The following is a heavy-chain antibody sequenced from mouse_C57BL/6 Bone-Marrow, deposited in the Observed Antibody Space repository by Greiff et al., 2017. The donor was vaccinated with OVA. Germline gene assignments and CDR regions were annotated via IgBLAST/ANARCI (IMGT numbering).Heavy chain of an antibody. CDR3: ARRGSSYYDYDGFAY. CDR1: GYTFTSYW. D-gene: IGHD2-4*01. CDR2: IHPNSGST. Sequence: QVQLQQPGAELVKPGASVKLSCKASGYTFTSYWMHWVKQRPGQGLEWIGMIHPNSGSTNYNEKFKSKATLTVDKSSSTAYMQLSSLTSEDSAVYYCARRGSSYYDYDGFAYWGQGTLVTVSA. J-gene: IGHJ3*01. V-gene: IGHV1-64*01.